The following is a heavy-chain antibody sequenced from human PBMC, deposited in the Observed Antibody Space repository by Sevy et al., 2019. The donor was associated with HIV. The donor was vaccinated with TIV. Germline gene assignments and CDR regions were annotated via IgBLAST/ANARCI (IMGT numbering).Heavy chain of an antibody. CDR1: GGTFSSYA. CDR2: LIPIFGTA. CDR3: ARERVGATTHFDY. V-gene: IGHV1-69*13. J-gene: IGHJ4*02. D-gene: IGHD1-26*01. Sequence: ASVKVSCKASGGTFSSYAISWVRQAPGRGLEWMGGLIPIFGTANYGQKFQGRVTITADEPTSTAYMELSSLRSEDTAVYYCARERVGATTHFDYWGQRTLVTVSS.